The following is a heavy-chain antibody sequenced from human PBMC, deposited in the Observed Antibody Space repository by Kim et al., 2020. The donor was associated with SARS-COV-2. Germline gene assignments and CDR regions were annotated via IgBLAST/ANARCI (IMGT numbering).Heavy chain of an antibody. D-gene: IGHD2-2*01. CDR1: GYVFNSYG. CDR3: ARDGVGSTPYYYYMDV. CDR2: INIYSGRT. J-gene: IGHJ6*03. V-gene: IGHV1-18*01. Sequence: ASVKVSCKTSGYVFNSYGITWVRQAPGQGLEWMGWINIYSGRTNYAQKFQGRVSVTLDTSTSTAYMELTSLKSDDTAVYYCARDGVGSTPYYYYMDVWGKGTAVTVSS.